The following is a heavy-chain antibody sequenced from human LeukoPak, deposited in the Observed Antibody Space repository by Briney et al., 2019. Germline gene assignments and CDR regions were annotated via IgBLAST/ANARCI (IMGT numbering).Heavy chain of an antibody. CDR1: DGSLSGYY. CDR3: ARVVAHFDY. CDR2: IDHSGNT. J-gene: IGHJ4*02. D-gene: IGHD2-15*01. Sequence: PSETLSLTCAVYDGSLSGYYWTWIRQPPGKGLEWIGEIDHSGNTNYNPSLKSRVTISVDTSENQFSLNLSSVTAADTAVYYCARVVAHFDYWGQGTLVTVSS. V-gene: IGHV4-34*01.